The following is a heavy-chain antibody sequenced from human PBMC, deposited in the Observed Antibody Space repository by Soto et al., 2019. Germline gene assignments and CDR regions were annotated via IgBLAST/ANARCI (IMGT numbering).Heavy chain of an antibody. CDR2: IYYSGST. D-gene: IGHD3-22*01. Sequence: SETLSLTCTVSGGSISSGDYYWSWIRQPPGKGLEWIGYIYYSGSTYYNPSLKSRVTISVDTSKNQFSLKLSSVTAADTAVYYCASSYDSSGYYPYYWGQGTLVTVSS. CDR1: GGSISSGDYY. V-gene: IGHV4-30-4*01. J-gene: IGHJ4*02. CDR3: ASSYDSSGYYPYY.